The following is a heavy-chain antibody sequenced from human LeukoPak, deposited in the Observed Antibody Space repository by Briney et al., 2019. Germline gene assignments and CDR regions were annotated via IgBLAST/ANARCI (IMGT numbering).Heavy chain of an antibody. CDR3: AKDHRIKVFWPRTVHILGDAFDI. CDR2: ISGYNGNT. Sequence: ASVKVSCKASGDTFTTYGITWVRQAPGQGLEWMGWISGYNGNTEYTQKFQGRVAMTRDTSTSTAYMELRSLRSDDTAVYYCAKDHRIKVFWPRTVHILGDAFDIWGQGTMVTVSS. J-gene: IGHJ3*02. CDR1: GDTFTTYG. V-gene: IGHV1-18*01. D-gene: IGHD3-9*01.